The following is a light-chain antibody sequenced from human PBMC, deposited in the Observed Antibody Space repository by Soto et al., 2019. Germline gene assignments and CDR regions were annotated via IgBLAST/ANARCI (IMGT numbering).Light chain of an antibody. CDR2: GTS. Sequence: QSVLTQPPSVSGAPGQRVTISCTGGSSNIGAGYDVHWYQQLPGTAPKLLIYGTSNRPSGVPDRFSGSKSGTSASLAITGLQAEDEADYDCQSYDSSLSGYVVFGGGTKLTVL. J-gene: IGLJ2*01. V-gene: IGLV1-40*01. CDR1: SSNIGAGYD. CDR3: QSYDSSLSGYVV.